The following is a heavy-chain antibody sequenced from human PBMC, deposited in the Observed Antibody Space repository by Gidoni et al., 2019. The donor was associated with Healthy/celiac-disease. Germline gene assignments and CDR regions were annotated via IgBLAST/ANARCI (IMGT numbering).Heavy chain of an antibody. CDR3: ARAGGFDMDV. D-gene: IGHD3-16*01. V-gene: IGHV4-39*01. J-gene: IGHJ6*02. CDR1: GGAISSSSYY. Sequence: QLQLQVSGPGLVKPSETLSLTCTVSGGAISSSSYYWGWIRPPPGKGLEWIGSIYYSGSTYYNPSLKSRVTISVDTSKNQSTLKLSSVTAADTAVYYCARAGGFDMDVWGQGTTVTVSS. CDR2: IYYSGST.